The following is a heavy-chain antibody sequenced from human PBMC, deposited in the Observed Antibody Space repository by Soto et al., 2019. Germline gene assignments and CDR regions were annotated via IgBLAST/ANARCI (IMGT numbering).Heavy chain of an antibody. CDR1: GDTFTSYS. CDR2: IIPKFGST. Sequence: QGPLVQSGAEVKKPGSSVKVSCKSSGDTFTSYSIAWMRQAPGQGLEWMGGIIPKFGSTKYARKFQDRVTITADESTGTAYMELSGLRSEDTAVYFCARWRSSSWFAVFFQFWGQDTRVTVSS. J-gene: IGHJ1*01. D-gene: IGHD6-13*01. CDR3: ARWRSSSWFAVFFQF. V-gene: IGHV1-69*01.